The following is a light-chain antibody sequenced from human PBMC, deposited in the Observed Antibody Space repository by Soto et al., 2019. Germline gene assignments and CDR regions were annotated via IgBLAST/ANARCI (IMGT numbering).Light chain of an antibody. CDR3: AAWDDRVNGVV. Sequence: QSVLTQPPSVSGTPGQSITISCSGSSSNIGTYTLNWYQHLPGTAPKPLFSTYDQRPSGVADRFSGSKSGTSASLAISWLQSADEADDYCAAWDDRVNGVVFGGGTKLTVL. CDR1: SSNIGTYT. J-gene: IGLJ2*01. V-gene: IGLV1-44*01. CDR2: TYD.